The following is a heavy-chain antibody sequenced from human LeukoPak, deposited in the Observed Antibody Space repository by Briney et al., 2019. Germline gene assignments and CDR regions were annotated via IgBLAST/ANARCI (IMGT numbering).Heavy chain of an antibody. CDR2: IYYSGST. Sequence: SETLSLTCTVSGDSSDNNGFYWGWIRQPPGKGLEWIGNIYYSGSTYYNPSLKSRVTTSVDRSKKQLFLRCSSVTAAAKAVYYCAAATLGNAQENYLTIFPRDGMDVWGQGTTVTVSS. CDR1: GDSSDNNGFY. D-gene: IGHD3-9*01. J-gene: IGHJ6*02. CDR3: AAATLGNAQENYLTIFPRDGMDV. V-gene: IGHV4-39*07.